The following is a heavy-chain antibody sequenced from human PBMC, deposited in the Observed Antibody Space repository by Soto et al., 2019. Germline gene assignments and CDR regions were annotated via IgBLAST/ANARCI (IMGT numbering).Heavy chain of an antibody. Sequence: GPTQMNPTHTFTVTCTVSAVSLSTSGMWVNWMRQPPGKALEWLALIDWDDDKYYSTSLKTRLTISKETSKNQVVLTMTTMDPVDTATYHCARIRVKTTGVTLPYYYYYGMDVWGQGTTVTLSS. D-gene: IGHD4-17*01. V-gene: IGHV2-70*01. J-gene: IGHJ6*02. CDR3: ARIRVKTTGVTLPYYYYYGMDV. CDR1: AVSLSTSGMW. CDR2: IDWDDDK.